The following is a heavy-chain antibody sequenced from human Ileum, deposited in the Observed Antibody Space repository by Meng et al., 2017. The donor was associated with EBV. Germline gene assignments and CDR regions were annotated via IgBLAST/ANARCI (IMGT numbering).Heavy chain of an antibody. V-gene: IGHV4-4*02. J-gene: IGHJ4*02. CDR1: GGSIRSSNW. D-gene: IGHD6-19*01. CDR3: ARVGQWLPIDY. Sequence: DSGPGLVHPSAALARTCAGSGGSIRSSNWWSWVRQPPGKGLGWVGEIYPSGGTNYNPSLKSRVTMSVDKSTNQFSLNLRSVTAADTAVYYCARVGQWLPIDYWGQGTLVTVSS. CDR2: IYPSGGT.